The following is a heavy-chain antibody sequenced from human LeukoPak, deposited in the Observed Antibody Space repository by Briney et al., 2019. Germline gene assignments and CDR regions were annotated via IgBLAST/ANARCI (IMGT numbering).Heavy chain of an antibody. D-gene: IGHD3-10*01. CDR1: GDSVSSNIAT. V-gene: IGHV6-1*01. CDR3: AREVNMVLGR. Sequence: SQTLSLTCAISGDSVSSNIATWNWIRQSQSRGLEWLGRTYYMSKWNNDYAVSVKSRITINPDTSKNQFSLQLKSVTPEDTAVYYCAREVNMVLGRWGQGTLVTVSS. CDR2: TYYMSKWNN. J-gene: IGHJ4*02.